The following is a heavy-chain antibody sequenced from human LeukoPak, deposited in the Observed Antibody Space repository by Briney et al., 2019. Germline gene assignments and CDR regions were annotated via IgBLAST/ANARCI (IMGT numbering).Heavy chain of an antibody. D-gene: IGHD4-17*01. CDR3: ARGPTTVTRAFDY. CDR2: IYTSGST. Sequence: SETLSLTCAVSGGSISVYYWSWIRQPAGKGLEWIGRIYTSGSTNYNPSLKSRVTMSVDTSENQFSLKLSSVTAADTAVYYCARGPTTVTRAFDYWGQGTLVTVSS. CDR1: GGSISVYY. V-gene: IGHV4-4*07. J-gene: IGHJ4*02.